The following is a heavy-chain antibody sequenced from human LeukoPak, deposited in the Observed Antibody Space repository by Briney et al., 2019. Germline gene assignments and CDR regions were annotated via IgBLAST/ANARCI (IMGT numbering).Heavy chain of an antibody. CDR2: IYSGGST. CDR3: AREDSSSWFN. CDR1: GFTVSSNY. Sequence: GGSLRLSCAASGFTVSSNYMSWVRQAPGKGLEWVLVIYSGGSTYYADSVKGRFTISRDNSKNTLYLQMNSLRAEDTAVYYCAREDSSSWFNWGQGTLVTVSS. D-gene: IGHD6-13*01. J-gene: IGHJ4*02. V-gene: IGHV3-66*01.